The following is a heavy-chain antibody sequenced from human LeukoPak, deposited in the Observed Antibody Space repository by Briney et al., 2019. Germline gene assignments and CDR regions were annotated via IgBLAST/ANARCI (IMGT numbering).Heavy chain of an antibody. J-gene: IGHJ3*02. V-gene: IGHV3-30-3*01. Sequence: GGSLRLSCAASGFTFSSYAMHWVRQAPGKGLEWVAVISYDGSNKYYADSVKGRFTISRDNSKNTLYLQMNSLRAEDTAVYYCARDLGYSYGWVFDIWGQGTMVTVSS. D-gene: IGHD5-18*01. CDR1: GFTFSSYA. CDR2: ISYDGSNK. CDR3: ARDLGYSYGWVFDI.